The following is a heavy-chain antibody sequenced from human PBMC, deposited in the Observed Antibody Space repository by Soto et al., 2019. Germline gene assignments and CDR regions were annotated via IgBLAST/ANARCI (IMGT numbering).Heavy chain of an antibody. CDR2: VKGNGGST. D-gene: IGHD3-16*01. CDR1: GFIFNNYV. Sequence: GGSLRLSCAASGFIFNNYVMTWVRQAPGKGLEWVSGVKGNGGSTHYADSVKGRFTISRDDSKNALYLQMNSLRADDTAVYHCKRGLGSWDLFSVWGPGTSVPVSS. CDR3: KRGLGSWDLFSV. J-gene: IGHJ3*01. V-gene: IGHV3-23*01.